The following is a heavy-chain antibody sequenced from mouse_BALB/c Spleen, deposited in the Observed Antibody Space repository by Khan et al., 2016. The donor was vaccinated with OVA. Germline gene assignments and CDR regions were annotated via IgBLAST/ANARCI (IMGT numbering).Heavy chain of an antibody. CDR3: ARDGSRYNYAMDY. V-gene: IGHV3-2*02. J-gene: IGHJ4*01. CDR1: GYSITSDYA. D-gene: IGHD2-3*01. Sequence: EVQLQESGPGLVKPSQSLSLTCTVTGYSITSDYAWNWIRQFPGNKLEWMGYISSSGSTNYNPALKSRIPITRDTSKNQFFLQLNSVTTEDTATYDCARDGSRYNYAMDYWGQGTSVTVSS. CDR2: ISSSGST.